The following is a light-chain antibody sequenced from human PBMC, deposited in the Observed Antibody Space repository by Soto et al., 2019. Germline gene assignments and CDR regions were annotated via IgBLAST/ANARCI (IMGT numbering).Light chain of an antibody. CDR2: ATS. CDR1: QTVNSDY. J-gene: IGKJ1*01. CDR3: HQFGYSPRT. V-gene: IGKV3-20*01. Sequence: EIVLTQSPGTLSLSPGETATLSCRASQTVNSDYLAWFQQRPGQAPRLLIFATSRRATDIPDRFSGSGSWTDFALAIRRLEPEDFAVYYCHQFGYSPRTFGQGTKVE.